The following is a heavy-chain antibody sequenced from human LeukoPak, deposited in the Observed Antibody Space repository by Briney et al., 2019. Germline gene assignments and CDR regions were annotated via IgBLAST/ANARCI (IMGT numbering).Heavy chain of an antibody. CDR2: IIPIFGTA. CDR3: ARARGYCSGGSCYCYFDY. V-gene: IGHV1-69*06. Sequence: SVKVSCKASGGTFSSYAISWVRQAPGQGLEWMGGIIPIFGTANYAQKFQGRVTITADKSTSTAYMELSSLRSEDTAVYYCARARGYCSGGSCYCYFDYWGQGTLVTVSS. CDR1: GGTFSSYA. J-gene: IGHJ4*02. D-gene: IGHD2-15*01.